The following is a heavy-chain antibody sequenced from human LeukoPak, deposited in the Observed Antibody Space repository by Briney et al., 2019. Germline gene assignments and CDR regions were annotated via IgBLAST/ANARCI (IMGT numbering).Heavy chain of an antibody. V-gene: IGHV1-3*03. CDR1: GYTFTNYA. CDR2: INAGNGDT. Sequence: GASVKVSCKASGYTFTNYAIHWVRQAPGQRLEWMGWINAGNGDTKYSQEFQGRVTITRDTSANTAYMQLSSLRPEDAAVYYCAKAPVTTCRGAYCYPFDYWGQGTPVTVSS. J-gene: IGHJ4*02. D-gene: IGHD2-21*01. CDR3: AKAPVTTCRGAYCYPFDY.